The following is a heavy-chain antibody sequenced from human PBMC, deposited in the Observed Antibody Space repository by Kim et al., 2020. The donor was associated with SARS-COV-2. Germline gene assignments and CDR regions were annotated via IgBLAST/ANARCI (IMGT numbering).Heavy chain of an antibody. CDR1: GGSISSSSYY. CDR3: ARQDYYDSSGYYYTPAVGAFDI. Sequence: SETLSLTCTVSGGSISSSSYYWGWIRQPPGKGLEWIGSIYYSGSTYYNPSLKSRVTISVDTSKNQFSLKLSSVTAADTAVYYCARQDYYDSSGYYYTPAVGAFDIWGQGTMVTVSS. D-gene: IGHD3-22*01. CDR2: IYYSGST. J-gene: IGHJ3*02. V-gene: IGHV4-39*01.